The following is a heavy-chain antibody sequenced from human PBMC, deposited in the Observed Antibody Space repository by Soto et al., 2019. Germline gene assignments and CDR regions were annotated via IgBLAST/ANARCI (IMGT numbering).Heavy chain of an antibody. Sequence: SVKVSCKASGFTFSTSAVQWVRQARGQRLEWIGWIVVGSGNTIYARKFQERVTITRDMSTSTVYMELSSLRSEDTALYYCAAPSKGGYYYGMDVWGQGTTVTV. CDR1: GFTFSTSA. CDR3: AAPSKGGYYYGMDV. CDR2: IVVGSGNT. V-gene: IGHV1-58*01. J-gene: IGHJ6*02. D-gene: IGHD3-16*01.